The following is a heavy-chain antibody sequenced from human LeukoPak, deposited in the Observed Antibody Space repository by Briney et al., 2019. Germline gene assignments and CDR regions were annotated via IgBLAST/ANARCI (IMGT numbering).Heavy chain of an antibody. CDR2: IRQDGGLK. CDR3: AREIVGAIKSYFDY. D-gene: IGHD1-26*01. V-gene: IGHV3-7*01. CDR1: GFTFSSYW. J-gene: IGHJ4*02. Sequence: PGGSLRLSCTASGFTFSSYWMSWDRQATGKGLEWVANIRQDGGLKHYVDSVKGRFTISRDNAENSLYLQMNSLRAEDTAVYYCAREIVGAIKSYFDYWGQGTLVTASS.